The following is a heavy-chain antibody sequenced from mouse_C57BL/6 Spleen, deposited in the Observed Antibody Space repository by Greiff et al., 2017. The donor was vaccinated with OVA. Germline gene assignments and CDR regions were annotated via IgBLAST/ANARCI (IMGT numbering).Heavy chain of an antibody. CDR1: GYTFTDYN. D-gene: IGHD1-1*01. J-gene: IGHJ3*01. CDR3: ARGYYGSSYVGWFAY. CDR2: INPNNGGT. Sequence: EVKLVESGPELVKPGASVKMSCKASGYTFTDYNMHWVKQSHGKSLEWIGYINPNNGGTSYNQKFKGKATLTVNKSSSTAYMELRSLTSEDSAVYYCARGYYGSSYVGWFAYWGQGTLVTVSA. V-gene: IGHV1-22*01.